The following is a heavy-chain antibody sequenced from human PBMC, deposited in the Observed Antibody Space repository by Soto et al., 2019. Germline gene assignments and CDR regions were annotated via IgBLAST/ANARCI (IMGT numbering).Heavy chain of an antibody. CDR2: IYYSGST. V-gene: IGHV4-61*01. CDR3: ARGVPNVKRYYYGSGSQKYYYYGMDV. Sequence: SETLSLTCTVSGGSVSSGSYYWSWIRQPPGKGLEWIGYIYYSGSTNYNPSLKSRVTISVDTSKNQFSLKLSSVTPADTAVYYCARGVPNVKRYYYGSGSQKYYYYGMDVWGQGTTVTVSS. CDR1: GGSVSSGSYY. D-gene: IGHD3-10*01. J-gene: IGHJ6*02.